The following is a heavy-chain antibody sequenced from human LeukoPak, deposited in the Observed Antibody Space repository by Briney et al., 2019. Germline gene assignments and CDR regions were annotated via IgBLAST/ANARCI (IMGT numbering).Heavy chain of an antibody. Sequence: SETLSLTCTVSGASISSSSYYWGWIRQPPGMGLEWIGSIYYSGNTYYNPSLKSRVTISVDTSKNQFSLKLSSVTAADTAVYYCARALIIAAWFDPWGQGTLVTVSS. CDR2: IYYSGNT. CDR1: GASISSSSYY. CDR3: ARALIIAAWFDP. J-gene: IGHJ5*02. V-gene: IGHV4-39*07. D-gene: IGHD6-13*01.